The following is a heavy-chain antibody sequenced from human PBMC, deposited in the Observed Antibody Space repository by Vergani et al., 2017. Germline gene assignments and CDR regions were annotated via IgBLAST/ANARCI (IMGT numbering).Heavy chain of an antibody. Sequence: QLQLQESGPGLVKPSETLSLTCTVSGGSISSYYWSWIRQPPGKGLEWIGYIYYSGSTNYNPSLKSRVTISVDTSKNQFSLKLSSVTATDTAVYYCARGNSAYPSSGMDVWGQGTTVIVSS. D-gene: IGHD1/OR15-1a*01. CDR1: GGSISSYY. J-gene: IGHJ6*02. CDR2: IYYSGST. CDR3: ARGNSAYPSSGMDV. V-gene: IGHV4-59*08.